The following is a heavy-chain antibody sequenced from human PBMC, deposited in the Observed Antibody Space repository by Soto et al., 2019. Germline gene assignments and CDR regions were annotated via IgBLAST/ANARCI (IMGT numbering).Heavy chain of an antibody. Sequence: RGSLRLSCAVSGFSFTNYEMNWVRQAPGKGLEWIAYIGLSGDTIYYADSVKGRFTISRDHAKNSLELQMNSLRAEDTAVYYCARDSSVRGPNGGDAFDIWGQGTMVTVSS. CDR2: IGLSGDTI. CDR1: GFSFTNYE. D-gene: IGHD3-10*01. V-gene: IGHV3-48*03. J-gene: IGHJ3*02. CDR3: ARDSSVRGPNGGDAFDI.